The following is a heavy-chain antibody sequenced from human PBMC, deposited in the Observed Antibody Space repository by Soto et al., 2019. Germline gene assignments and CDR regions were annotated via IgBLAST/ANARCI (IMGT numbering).Heavy chain of an antibody. Sequence: SVKVSCKASGNTFTNFGVTWVRQAPGQGLEWMGWISAYTDDPNYAQKFQGRVTMTIDTSTSTGYLDLRRLTSDDTAVYYCARVIPGAEAWFDPWGQGTLVTVSS. J-gene: IGHJ5*02. V-gene: IGHV1-18*01. D-gene: IGHD2-2*02. CDR2: ISAYTDDP. CDR1: GNTFTNFG. CDR3: ARVIPGAEAWFDP.